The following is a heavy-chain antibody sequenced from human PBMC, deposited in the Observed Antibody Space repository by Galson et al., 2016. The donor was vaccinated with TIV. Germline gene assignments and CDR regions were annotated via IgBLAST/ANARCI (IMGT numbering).Heavy chain of an antibody. CDR3: TRGRLLLGLLLYGDL. CDR2: INGNSGDT. D-gene: IGHD3-3*01. CDR1: GYTSAAYY. Sequence: SVKVSCKASGYTSAAYYMHWVRQAPGQGLEWMGWINGNSGDTTYAQMFEDRVSMTTDSSLNTAYMELSSLRSDDTAVYYCTRGRLLLGLLLYGDLWGQGTLVTVSS. J-gene: IGHJ5*02. V-gene: IGHV1-2*02.